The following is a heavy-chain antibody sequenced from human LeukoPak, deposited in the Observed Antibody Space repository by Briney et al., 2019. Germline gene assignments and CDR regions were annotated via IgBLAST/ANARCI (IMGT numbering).Heavy chain of an antibody. CDR1: GFTFSRYS. CDR2: ISSSSSYI. Sequence: PGGSLRLSCAASGFTFSRYSMNWVRQAPGKGLEWVSSISSSSSYIYYADSVKGRFTISRDNAKNSLYLQMNSLRAEDTAVYYCARDRQYDNPWDYSGQGTLVTVSS. CDR3: ARDRQYDNPWDY. V-gene: IGHV3-21*01. J-gene: IGHJ4*02. D-gene: IGHD3-22*01.